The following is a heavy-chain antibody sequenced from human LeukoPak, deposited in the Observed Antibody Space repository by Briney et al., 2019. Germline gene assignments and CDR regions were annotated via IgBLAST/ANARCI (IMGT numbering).Heavy chain of an antibody. CDR3: ASQPVYYYMDV. CDR2: ISSSGSTI. CDR1: GFTSSSYE. Sequence: GGSLRLSCAASGFTSSSYEMNWVRQAPGEGLEWVSYISSSGSTIYYADSVKGRFTISRDNAKNSLYLQMNSLRAEDTAVYYCASQPVYYYMDVWGKGTTVTVSS. J-gene: IGHJ6*03. V-gene: IGHV3-48*03.